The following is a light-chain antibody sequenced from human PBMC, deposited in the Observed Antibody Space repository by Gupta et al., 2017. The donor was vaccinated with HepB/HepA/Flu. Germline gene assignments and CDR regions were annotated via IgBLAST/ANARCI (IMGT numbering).Light chain of an antibody. V-gene: IGLV2-14*03. CDR1: SSDVGGYNY. CDR2: DVS. J-gene: IGLJ1*01. Sequence: QSALTQPASVSGSPGQSLTICCTGTSSDVGGYNYVSWYQQHPGKAPKLMIYDVSNRPSGVSNRFSGSKSGNTASLTISGLQAEDEADYYCSSYTSSFYVFGTGTKVTVI. CDR3: SSYTSSFYV.